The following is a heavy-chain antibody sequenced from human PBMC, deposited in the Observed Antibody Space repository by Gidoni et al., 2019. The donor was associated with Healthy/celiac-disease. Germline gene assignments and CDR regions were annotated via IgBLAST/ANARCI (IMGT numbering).Heavy chain of an antibody. J-gene: IGHJ4*02. CDR1: GGSISRSSYS. CDR2: INYSGST. Sequence: QLQLQESGPGLVKPSETLSLTCTVSGGSISRSSYSWGWIRQPPGKGLEWIGSINYSGSTHYNPSLKSRVTISVDTSKNQFSLKLSSVTAADTAVYYCARRSGSGSYYYGTVFDYWGQGTLVTVSS. CDR3: ARRSGSGSYYYGTVFDY. V-gene: IGHV4-39*01. D-gene: IGHD1-26*01.